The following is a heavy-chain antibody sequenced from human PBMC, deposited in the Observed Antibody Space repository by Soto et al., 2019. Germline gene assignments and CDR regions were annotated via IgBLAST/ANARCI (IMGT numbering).Heavy chain of an antibody. CDR1: GFTFSSYG. CDR2: ISYDGSNK. Sequence: GGSLRLSCAASGFTFSSYGMHWVRQAPGKGLEWVAVISYDGSNKYYADSVKGRFTISRDNSKNTLYLQMNSLRAEDTAVYYCAEDPYSSSYFDYWGQGTLVTVSS. J-gene: IGHJ4*02. D-gene: IGHD6-6*01. CDR3: AEDPYSSSYFDY. V-gene: IGHV3-30*18.